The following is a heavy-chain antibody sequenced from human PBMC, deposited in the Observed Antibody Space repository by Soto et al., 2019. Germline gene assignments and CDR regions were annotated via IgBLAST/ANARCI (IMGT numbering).Heavy chain of an antibody. V-gene: IGHV3-11*06. J-gene: IGHJ6*02. Sequence: QVQLVESGGGLVKPGGSLRLSCAASGFTFSDYYMSWIRQSPWKGLEWVSYISSSSSYTNYADSVKGRFTISRDNAKNSLYLQMNSLRAEDTAVYYCARARPGLYYYYGMDVWGQGTTVTVSS. CDR1: GFTFSDYY. CDR2: ISSSSSYT. CDR3: ARARPGLYYYYGMDV.